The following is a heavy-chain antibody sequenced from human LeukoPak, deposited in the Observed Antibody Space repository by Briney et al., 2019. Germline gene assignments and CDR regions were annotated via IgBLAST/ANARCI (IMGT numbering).Heavy chain of an antibody. J-gene: IGHJ6*03. CDR2: IYSGGST. D-gene: IGHD6-6*01. V-gene: IGHV3-53*01. Sequence: PGGSLRLSCAASGFTVSSNYMSWVRQAPGKGLEWVSVIYSGGSTYYADSVKGRFTISRDNSENTLYLQMNSLRAEDTAVYYCATYSSSSRNYYYYYYMDVWGKGTAVTVSS. CDR1: GFTVSSNY. CDR3: ATYSSSSRNYYYYYYMDV.